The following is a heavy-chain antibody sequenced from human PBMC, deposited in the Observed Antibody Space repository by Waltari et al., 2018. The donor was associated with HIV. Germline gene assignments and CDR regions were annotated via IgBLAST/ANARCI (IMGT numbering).Heavy chain of an antibody. D-gene: IGHD6-19*01. V-gene: IGHV3-23*01. CDR2: ISGSGGTT. J-gene: IGHJ1*01. Sequence: EVQLLESGGGLVQPGGSLRLSCAASGFPFRNYAISRVRQAPGKGLEWVSAISGSGGTTYDADSVKGRFTISRDNSKNTLYLQMNSLRAGDTAVYYCAKEEYSSGWFGVSFQHWGQGTLVTVSS. CDR1: GFPFRNYA. CDR3: AKEEYSSGWFGVSFQH.